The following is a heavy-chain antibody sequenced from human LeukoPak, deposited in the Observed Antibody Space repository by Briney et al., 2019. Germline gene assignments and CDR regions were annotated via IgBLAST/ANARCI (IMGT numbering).Heavy chain of an antibody. Sequence: PGGSLRLSCAASGFTFSSYGMHWVRQAPGKGLEWVAVISYDGSNKYYAASVKGRFTISRDNAKNSLHLQMDSLRAEDTAVYYCTKHITTDATTPFYYGMDVWGQGTTVTVSS. D-gene: IGHD3-22*01. J-gene: IGHJ6*02. CDR1: GFTFSSYG. CDR2: ISYDGSNK. CDR3: TKHITTDATTPFYYGMDV. V-gene: IGHV3-30*18.